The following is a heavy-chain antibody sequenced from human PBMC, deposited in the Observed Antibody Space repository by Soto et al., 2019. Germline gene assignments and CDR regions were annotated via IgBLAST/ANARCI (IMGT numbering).Heavy chain of an antibody. V-gene: IGHV4-34*01. CDR1: GGSFSGYY. D-gene: IGHD3-16*01. J-gene: IGHJ4*02. CDR2: INHSGST. CDR3: ARGLSLGAGGFVDY. Sequence: PSETLSLTCAVYGGSFSGYYWSWIRQPPGKGLEWIGEINHSGSTNYNPSLKSRVTISVDTSKNQFSLKLSSVTAADTAVYYCARGLSLGAGGFVDYWGQGTLVTVSS.